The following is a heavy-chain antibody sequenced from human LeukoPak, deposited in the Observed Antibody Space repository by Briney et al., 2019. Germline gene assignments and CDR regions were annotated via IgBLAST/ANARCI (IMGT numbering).Heavy chain of an antibody. CDR1: GFTFSRYW. CDR2: INSDGSST. J-gene: IGHJ6*03. CDR3: VRLVVIDFYYYYMDV. Sequence: PGGSLRLSCAASGFTFSRYWMHWVRQAPGKGLVWVSRINSDGSSTSYADSVKGRFTISRDNAKNTLYLQMNSLRAEDTAFYYCVRLVVIDFYYYYMDVWGQGTTVTVSS. V-gene: IGHV3-74*01. D-gene: IGHD3-16*02.